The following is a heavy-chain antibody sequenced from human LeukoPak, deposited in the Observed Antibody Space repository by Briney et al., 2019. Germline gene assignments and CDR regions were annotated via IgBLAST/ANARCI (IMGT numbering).Heavy chain of an antibody. Sequence: GGSLRLSCTVSGFTVSSNSMSWVRQTPGKGLEWVSFIYTTGRTHDSDSVKGRFTISRDSSKNTLYLQMNSLRAEDTAVYYCARRAGDYSHPYDYWGQGTLVTVSS. D-gene: IGHD3-22*01. V-gene: IGHV3-53*01. J-gene: IGHJ4*02. CDR1: GFTVSSNS. CDR3: ARRAGDYSHPYDY. CDR2: IYTTGRT.